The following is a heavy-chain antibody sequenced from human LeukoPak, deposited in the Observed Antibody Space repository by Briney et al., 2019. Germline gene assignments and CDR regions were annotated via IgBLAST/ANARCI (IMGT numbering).Heavy chain of an antibody. J-gene: IGHJ1*01. Sequence: ASVKVSCKASGYTFTSYDISWVRQAAGQGPEWMGWMNPNSGNTGYAQKFKGRVTMTGNTSINTAYMELSSLRSEDTAVYYCARGLRDSSGREYFQYWGQGTLVTVSS. V-gene: IGHV1-8*01. CDR3: ARGLRDSSGREYFQY. D-gene: IGHD3-22*01. CDR2: MNPNSGNT. CDR1: GYTFTSYD.